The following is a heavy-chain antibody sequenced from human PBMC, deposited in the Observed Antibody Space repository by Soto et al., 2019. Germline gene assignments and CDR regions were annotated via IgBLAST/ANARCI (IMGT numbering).Heavy chain of an antibody. D-gene: IGHD6-13*01. Sequence: PGGSLRLSCAASGFTFSNYGMHWVRQAPGKGLEWVAIIWYDGSNTYYADSVKGRFIISRDNSKNTLSLQMNSLSAEDTAVYYCAKDRTAGGKIFDFWGEETPVTVAS. J-gene: IGHJ4*02. CDR3: AKDRTAGGKIFDF. V-gene: IGHV3-33*06. CDR1: GFTFSNYG. CDR2: IWYDGSNT.